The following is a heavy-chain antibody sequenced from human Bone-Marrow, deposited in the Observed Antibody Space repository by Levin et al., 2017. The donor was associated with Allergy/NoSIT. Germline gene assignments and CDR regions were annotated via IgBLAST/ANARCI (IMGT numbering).Heavy chain of an antibody. V-gene: IGHV3-7*01. CDR2: IDQDGSEK. J-gene: IGHJ4*02. Sequence: LAGGSLRLSCAASGFTFNTYWMSWVRQAPGKGLEWVANIDQDGSEKHYVDSVKGRFTISRDNAKNSLYLQMNSLRVEDTAVYYCARGGSLGWCFACLPFDFWGQGTLVPVSS. CDR3: ARGGSLGWCFACLPFDF. D-gene: IGHD2-8*01. CDR1: GFTFNTYW.